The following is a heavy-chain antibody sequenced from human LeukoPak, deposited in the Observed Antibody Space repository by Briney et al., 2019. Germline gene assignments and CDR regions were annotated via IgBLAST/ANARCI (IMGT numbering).Heavy chain of an antibody. Sequence: PGGSLRLSCAASGFTLSSYWMHWVRQAPGTGPEWVSYIDNDGTHTAYADSVRGRFTVSRDNAKNMLFLQMNGLRAEDTAIYYCTRGGFDHNMDVWGKVTMVTVSS. V-gene: IGHV3-74*01. J-gene: IGHJ6*03. D-gene: IGHD3-9*01. CDR1: GFTLSSYW. CDR3: TRGGFDHNMDV. CDR2: IDNDGTHT.